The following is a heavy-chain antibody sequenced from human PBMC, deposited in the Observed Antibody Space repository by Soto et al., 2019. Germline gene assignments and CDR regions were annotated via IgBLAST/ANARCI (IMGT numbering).Heavy chain of an antibody. CDR1: GYTFTGYY. V-gene: IGHV1-2*04. D-gene: IGHD1-26*01. J-gene: IGHJ3*02. CDR3: ARLRVGATQHDAFDI. CDR2: INPNSGGT. Sequence: ASVKVSCKASGYTFTGYYMHWVRQAPGQGLEWMGWINPNSGGTNYAQKFQGWVTMTRDTSISTAYMELSRLRSDDTAVYYCARLRVGATQHDAFDIWGQGTMVTVSS.